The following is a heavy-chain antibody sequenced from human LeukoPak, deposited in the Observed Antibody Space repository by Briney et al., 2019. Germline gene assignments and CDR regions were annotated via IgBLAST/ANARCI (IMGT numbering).Heavy chain of an antibody. V-gene: IGHV4-30-2*01. CDR3: ANGDYDSSAYTWFDP. Sequence: SETLSLTCVVSGGSNSSGGYCRSWIRQPPGKGLEWIGYIYRSGATYYNPSLKSRVTISVDRSKNQFSLKLSSVTAADTAVYYCANGDYDSSAYTWFDPWGQGTLVTVSS. CDR1: GGSNSSGGYC. J-gene: IGHJ5*02. D-gene: IGHD3-22*01. CDR2: IYRSGAT.